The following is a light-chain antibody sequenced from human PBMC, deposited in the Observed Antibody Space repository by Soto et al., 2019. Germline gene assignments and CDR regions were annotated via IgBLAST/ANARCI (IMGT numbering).Light chain of an antibody. J-gene: IGLJ1*01. CDR2: DIS. CDR3: RSYTSSSPYV. CDR1: SSDVGGYNY. V-gene: IGLV2-14*01. Sequence: QSALTQPASVSGSPGQSITISCTGTSSDVGGYNYVSWYQQHPGKAHKLMIYDISNRPSGVSNRFSGYKSGNTASLTISVLQDEDAADYYCRSYTSSSPYVFGTGTKLTVL.